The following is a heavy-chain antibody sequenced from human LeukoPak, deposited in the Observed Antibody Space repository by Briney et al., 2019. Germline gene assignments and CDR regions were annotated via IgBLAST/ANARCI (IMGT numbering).Heavy chain of an antibody. Sequence: GGSLRLSCAASGFSFSSYWMSWVRQAPGKGLEWVAKIKQDGSEKYYVDSVKGRFTISRDNAKNSLHLQMDSLRAEDTAVYYCARGRYCSSSSCFFDYWGQGTVVTVSS. CDR3: ARGRYCSSSSCFFDY. J-gene: IGHJ4*02. D-gene: IGHD2-2*01. CDR2: IKQDGSEK. CDR1: GFSFSSYW. V-gene: IGHV3-7*01.